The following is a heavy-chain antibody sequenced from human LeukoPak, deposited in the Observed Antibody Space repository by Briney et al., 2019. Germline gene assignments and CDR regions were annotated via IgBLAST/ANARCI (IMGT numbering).Heavy chain of an antibody. V-gene: IGHV4-4*09. Sequence: SETLSLTCTVSGGSLSSHYCSWIRQAPGKGLEWIGFIFSGGSTNYNPSLKSRVSISMDTSQNQFSLKLTSVTAADTAVYYCARGRGPLRVEFGDWGQGALVTVSS. CDR1: GGSLSSHY. J-gene: IGHJ4*02. CDR3: ARGRGPLRVEFGD. CDR2: IFSGGST. D-gene: IGHD3-16*01.